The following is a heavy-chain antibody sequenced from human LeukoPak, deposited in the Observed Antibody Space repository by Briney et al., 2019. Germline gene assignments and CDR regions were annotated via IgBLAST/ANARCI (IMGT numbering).Heavy chain of an antibody. J-gene: IGHJ4*02. CDR3: ARSPTSISNPYYFDS. CDR2: IYPGDSDT. D-gene: IGHD6-6*01. Sequence: GESLKISCTSSGYRFATYWIGWVRQMPGKGLEWMGIIYPGDSDTRYSPSFKGQVTISADRSIGTAYLQWRSLKASDSAIYYCARSPTSISNPYYFDSWGRGTLVTVSS. CDR1: GYRFATYW. V-gene: IGHV5-51*01.